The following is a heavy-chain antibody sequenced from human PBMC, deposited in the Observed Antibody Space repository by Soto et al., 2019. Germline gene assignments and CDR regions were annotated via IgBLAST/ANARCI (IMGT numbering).Heavy chain of an antibody. Sequence: EVQLVETGGGLIQPGGSLRLSCAASGFTVSSNYMSWVRQAPGKGLEWVSVIYNGGSTYYADSVKGRFTISRDNSKNTLYLQMNSLRAEDTAVYYCARAAAGTWRQGYFDYWGQGTLVTVSS. CDR1: GFTVSSNY. CDR3: ARAAAGTWRQGYFDY. CDR2: IYNGGST. J-gene: IGHJ4*02. D-gene: IGHD6-13*01. V-gene: IGHV3-53*02.